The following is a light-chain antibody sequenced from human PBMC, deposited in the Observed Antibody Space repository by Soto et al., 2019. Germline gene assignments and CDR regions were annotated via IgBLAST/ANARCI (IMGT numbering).Light chain of an antibody. CDR2: DAS. Sequence: EIVLTQSPATLSLSPGERATLSCRASQSVSSYLAWYQQKPGQAPRLLIYDASNRATGIPARFSCSGSGTDFTLTISSLEPEDFAVYYCQQRSNWRFGQGTKLEIK. CDR1: QSVSSY. V-gene: IGKV3-11*01. CDR3: QQRSNWR. J-gene: IGKJ2*03.